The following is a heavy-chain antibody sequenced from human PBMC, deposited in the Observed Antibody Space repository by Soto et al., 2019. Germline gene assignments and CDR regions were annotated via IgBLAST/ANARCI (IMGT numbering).Heavy chain of an antibody. CDR2: ISAYNGNT. V-gene: IGHV1-18*01. CDR1: GYTFTSYG. J-gene: IGHJ4*02. Sequence: QVQLVQSGAEVKKPGASVKVSCKASGYTFTSYGISWVRQAPGQVLEWMGWISAYNGNTNYAQKLQGRVTMTTDTSTSTAYMEMRSLRSDDTAVYYCARQDYYDSSGYRADLDYWGQGTLVTVSS. D-gene: IGHD3-22*01. CDR3: ARQDYYDSSGYRADLDY.